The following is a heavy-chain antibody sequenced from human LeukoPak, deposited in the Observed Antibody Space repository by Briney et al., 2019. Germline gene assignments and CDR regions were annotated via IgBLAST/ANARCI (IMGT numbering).Heavy chain of an antibody. V-gene: IGHV1-18*04. D-gene: IGHD3-10*01. CDR3: ARDGRITRNYYYYYYMDV. Sequence: ASVKVSCKASGYTFTSYGISWVRQAPGQGLEWMGWISAYNGNTNYAQKLQGRVTMTTDTSTSTAYMELGSLRSDDTAVYYCARDGRITRNYYYYYYMDVWGKGTTVTVSS. J-gene: IGHJ6*03. CDR1: GYTFTSYG. CDR2: ISAYNGNT.